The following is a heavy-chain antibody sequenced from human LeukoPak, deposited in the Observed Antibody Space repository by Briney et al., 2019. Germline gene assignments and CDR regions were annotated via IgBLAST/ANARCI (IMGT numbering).Heavy chain of an antibody. CDR2: IIPIFGTA. J-gene: IGHJ6*03. CDR3: ARVPYCSSTSCDAYYYYYMDV. CDR1: GGTFSSYA. Sequence: SVKVSCKASGGTFSSYAISWVRQAPGQGLEWMGGIIPIFGTANYAQKFQGRVTITADESTSTAYMELSSLRSEDTAVYYCARVPYCSSTSCDAYYYYYMDVWGKGTTVTISS. V-gene: IGHV1-69*13. D-gene: IGHD2-2*01.